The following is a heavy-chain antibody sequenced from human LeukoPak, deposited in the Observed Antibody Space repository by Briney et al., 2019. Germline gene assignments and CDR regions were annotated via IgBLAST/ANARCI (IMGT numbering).Heavy chain of an antibody. CDR2: ISSSGSTI. J-gene: IGHJ6*04. CDR3: ARDLWPDGSPLYYYYYGMDV. Sequence: GGSLRLSCAASGFTFSSYEMNWVRQAPGKGLEWVSYISSSGSTIYYADSVKGRFTISRDNAKNSLYLQMNSLRAEDTAVYYCARDLWPDGSPLYYYYYGMDVWGKGTTVTVSS. V-gene: IGHV3-48*03. CDR1: GFTFSSYE. D-gene: IGHD3-10*01.